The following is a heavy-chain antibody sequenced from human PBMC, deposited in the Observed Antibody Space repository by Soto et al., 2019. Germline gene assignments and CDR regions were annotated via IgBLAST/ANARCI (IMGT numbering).Heavy chain of an antibody. CDR2: IIPIFGTA. J-gene: IGHJ6*02. Sequence: SVKVSCKASGGTFSSYAISWVRQAPGQGLEWMGGIIPIFGTANYAQKFQGRVTITADESTSTAYMELSSLRSEDTAVYYCARGAPPEYTSGWYDPRAVGGMDVSGQGTTVTVYS. D-gene: IGHD6-19*01. CDR1: GGTFSSYA. V-gene: IGHV1-69*13. CDR3: ARGAPPEYTSGWYDPRAVGGMDV.